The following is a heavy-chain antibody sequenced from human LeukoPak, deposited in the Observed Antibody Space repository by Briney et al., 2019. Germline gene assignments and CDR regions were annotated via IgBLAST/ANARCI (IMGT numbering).Heavy chain of an antibody. V-gene: IGHV3-7*05. D-gene: IGHD1-26*01. J-gene: IGHJ4*02. CDR2: IKHDGSEK. CDR3: ARDGGSYYLDY. Sequence: PGGSLRLSCAASGFTFRNYWMHWVRQAPGKGLEWVAKIKHDGSEKYYVHSVKGRFTISRDNAKNSLYLQMNSLRAEDTAVYYCARDGGSYYLDYWGQGTLVTVSS. CDR1: GFTFRNYW.